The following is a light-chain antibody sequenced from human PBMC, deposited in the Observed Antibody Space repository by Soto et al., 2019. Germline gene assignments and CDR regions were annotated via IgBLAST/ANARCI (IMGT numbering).Light chain of an antibody. CDR2: EGI. J-gene: IGLJ1*01. Sequence: QSALTQPASVSGSPGQSTTISCTGTSNTIGGYNVVSWYQQHPGTAPKVIIYEGIKRPSGVSNRFSGSISGSTASLTISGLPADDEADYYCCSYVGANTYVFGTGTKVTAL. CDR1: SNTIGGYNV. CDR3: CSYVGANTYV. V-gene: IGLV2-23*01.